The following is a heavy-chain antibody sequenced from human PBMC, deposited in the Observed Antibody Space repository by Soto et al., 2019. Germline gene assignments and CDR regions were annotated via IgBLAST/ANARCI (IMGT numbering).Heavy chain of an antibody. J-gene: IGHJ1*01. V-gene: IGHV1-69*13. Sequence: VASVKVSCKASGGTFSSDVMSWVRQAPGNGPEWMGAIIPILGTTQYAQKFQGRVTITADGSTSTVYMELSSLRPEDTAVYYCARGGVATDVDYFQHWGQGTLVTVSS. CDR1: GGTFSSDV. CDR3: ARGGVATDVDYFQH. CDR2: IIPILGTT. D-gene: IGHD2-8*01.